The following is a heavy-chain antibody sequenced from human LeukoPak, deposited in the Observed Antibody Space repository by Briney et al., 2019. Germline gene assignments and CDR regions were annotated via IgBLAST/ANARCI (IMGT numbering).Heavy chain of an antibody. CDR1: GYTFTSYY. J-gene: IGHJ5*02. CDR3: ARDLPRHSSSWYRWFDP. Sequence: ASVKVSCKASGYTFTSYYMHWVRQAPGQGLEWMGIINPSGGSTSYAQKFQGRVTMTRDTSISTAYMELSRLRSDDTAVYYCARDLPRHSSSWYRWFDPWGQGTLVTVSS. CDR2: INPSGGST. V-gene: IGHV1-46*01. D-gene: IGHD6-13*01.